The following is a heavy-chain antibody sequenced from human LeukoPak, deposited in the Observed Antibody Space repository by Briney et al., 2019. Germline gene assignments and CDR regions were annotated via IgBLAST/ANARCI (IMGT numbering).Heavy chain of an antibody. V-gene: IGHV4-4*02. CDR2: IYHSGST. CDR1: GGSISSSNW. D-gene: IGHD6-13*01. Sequence: PSGTLSLTCAVSGGSISSSNWWSWVRQPPGKGLEWIGEIYHSGSTNYNPPLKSRVTISVDKSKNQFSPKLSSVTVADTAVYYCARDGQRYSSSWYYFDYWGQGTLVTVSS. J-gene: IGHJ4*02. CDR3: ARDGQRYSSSWYYFDY.